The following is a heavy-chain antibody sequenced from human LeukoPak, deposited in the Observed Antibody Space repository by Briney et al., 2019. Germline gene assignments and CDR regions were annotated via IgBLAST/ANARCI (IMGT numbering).Heavy chain of an antibody. V-gene: IGHV3-23*01. Sequence: LGGSLRLSCAASGFTFSSYAMSWVRQAPGKGLEWVSAISGSGGSTYYADSVKGRFTISRDNSKNTLYLQMNSLRAEDTAVYYCAKGGVLRYFAWWGVFKTWAKGTRFPVSS. D-gene: IGHD3-9*01. CDR2: ISGSGGST. CDR1: GFTFSSYA. CDR3: AKGGVLRYFAWWGVFKT. J-gene: IGHJ3*01.